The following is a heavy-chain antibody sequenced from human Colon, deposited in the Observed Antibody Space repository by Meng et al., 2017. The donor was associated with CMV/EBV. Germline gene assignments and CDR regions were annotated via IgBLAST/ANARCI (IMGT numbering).Heavy chain of an antibody. D-gene: IGHD2-2*01. CDR2: IYSGGTST. J-gene: IGHJ5*02. V-gene: IGHV3-23*03. CDR1: GFTFSSYA. CDR3: AKEIVPAAPTGCFDP. Sequence: GESLKISCVASGFTFSSYAMSWVRQAPGKGLEWVSLIYSGGTSTNYADSVKGRFTISRDNSKNTLYLQMNSLRAEDTAVYYCAKEIVPAAPTGCFDPWGQGTLVTVPQ.